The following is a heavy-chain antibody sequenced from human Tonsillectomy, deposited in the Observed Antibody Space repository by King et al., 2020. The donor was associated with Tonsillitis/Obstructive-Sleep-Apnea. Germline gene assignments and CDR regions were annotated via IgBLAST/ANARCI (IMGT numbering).Heavy chain of an antibody. Sequence: LQLQESGPGLVKPSETLSLTCTVSGGSISSSTYYWGWIRQPPGKGLEWIGSIYYSGHTYFNPSLKSRVAISVDTSKNQFSLKLSSVTAADTAVYYCARRVTGDPWIDYWGQGPLVTVSS. D-gene: IGHD7-27*01. CDR2: IYYSGHT. V-gene: IGHV4-39*01. CDR1: GGSISSSTYY. J-gene: IGHJ4*02. CDR3: ARRVTGDPWIDY.